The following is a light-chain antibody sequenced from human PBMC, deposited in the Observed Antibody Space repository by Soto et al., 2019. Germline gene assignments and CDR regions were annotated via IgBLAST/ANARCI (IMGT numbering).Light chain of an antibody. V-gene: IGKV3-15*01. CDR2: AVS. Sequence: EIMMTQSPGTLSASPGERATLSCRASQSVSSNLAWYQQKPGQAPRLLIYAVSTRATGIPARLSGSGSGTEFTITIRSLQSEDFAGYYCQQYNKWPMTFGQGTKVEIK. J-gene: IGKJ1*01. CDR3: QQYNKWPMT. CDR1: QSVSSN.